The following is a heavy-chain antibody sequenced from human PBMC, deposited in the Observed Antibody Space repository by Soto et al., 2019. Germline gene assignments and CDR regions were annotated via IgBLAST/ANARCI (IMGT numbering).Heavy chain of an antibody. CDR3: AWILAFCGGNCYLPNFDT. Sequence: QVQLVQSGTEVQKPGSSVKLSCKTSGGTFTNYDISWVRQAPGQVLEWMGGIIPLFGSPHYSPKFEGRVTITTDEVSTTAHLELSSLRFDDTAVYFCAWILAFCGGNCYLPNFDTWGQGTLVIVSS. V-gene: IGHV1-69*05. D-gene: IGHD2-21*01. CDR2: IIPLFGSP. J-gene: IGHJ4*02. CDR1: GGTFTNYD.